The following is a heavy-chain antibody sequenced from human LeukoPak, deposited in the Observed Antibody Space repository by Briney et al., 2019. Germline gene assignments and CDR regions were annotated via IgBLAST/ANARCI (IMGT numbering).Heavy chain of an antibody. D-gene: IGHD1-26*01. Sequence: PSETLSLTCTVSGGSISSYYWSWIRQPPGKGLEWIGYIYYSGSTNYNPSLESRVTMSVDTSKNQFSLKLSSVTTADTAVYYCARDRSYFGGWFDPWGQGTLVTVSS. CDR3: ARDRSYFGGWFDP. V-gene: IGHV4-59*01. CDR1: GGSISSYY. J-gene: IGHJ5*02. CDR2: IYYSGST.